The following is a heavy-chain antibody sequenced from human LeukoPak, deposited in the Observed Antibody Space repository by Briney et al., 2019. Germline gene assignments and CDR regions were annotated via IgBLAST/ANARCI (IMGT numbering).Heavy chain of an antibody. CDR1: GYTLTELS. CDR3: ATDLDTIPGFDY. D-gene: IGHD3/OR15-3a*01. Sequence: ASVKVSCKVSGYTLTELSMHWVRQAPGKGLEWKGGFDPEDGETIYAQKFQGRVTMTEDTSTDTAYMELSSLRSEDTAVYYCATDLDTIPGFDYWGQGTLVTVSS. V-gene: IGHV1-24*01. CDR2: FDPEDGET. J-gene: IGHJ4*02.